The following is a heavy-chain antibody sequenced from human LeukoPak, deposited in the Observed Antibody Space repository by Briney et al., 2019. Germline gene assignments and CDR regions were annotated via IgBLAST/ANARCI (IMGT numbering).Heavy chain of an antibody. V-gene: IGHV1-8*01. CDR3: ASFRSSGYYYYYYGMDV. CDR2: MNPNSGNT. CDR1: GYTFTSYD. Sequence: EASVKVSCKASGYTFTSYDINWVRQATGQGLEWMGWMNPNSGNTGYAQKFQGRVTTTRNTSISTAYMELSSLRSEDTAVYYCASFRSSGYYYYYYGMDVWGQGTTVTVSS. J-gene: IGHJ6*02. D-gene: IGHD3-22*01.